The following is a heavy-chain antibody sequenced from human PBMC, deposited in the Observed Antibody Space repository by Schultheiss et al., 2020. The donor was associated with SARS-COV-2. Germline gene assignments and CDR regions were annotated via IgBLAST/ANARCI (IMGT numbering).Heavy chain of an antibody. CDR2: ISGSGGST. Sequence: GGSLRLSFAASGFTFSGSAMHWVRQASGKGLEWVSAISGSGGSTYYADSVKGRFTISRDNAKNSLYLQMNSLRAEDTAVYYCARDGAAAGTFDYWGQGTLVTVSS. CDR1: GFTFSGSA. J-gene: IGHJ4*02. D-gene: IGHD6-13*01. V-gene: IGHV3-21*01. CDR3: ARDGAAAGTFDY.